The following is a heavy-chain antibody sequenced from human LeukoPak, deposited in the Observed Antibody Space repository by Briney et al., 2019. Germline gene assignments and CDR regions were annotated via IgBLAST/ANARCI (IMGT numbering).Heavy chain of an antibody. CDR3: ARSGGIAAAGTVSDFDY. Sequence: SQTLSLTCTVSGGSISSGSYYWSWIRQPAGKGPEWIGRIYTSGSTNYNPSLKSRVTISVDTSKNQFSLKLSSVTAADTAVYYCARSGGIAAAGTVSDFDYWGREPWSPSPQ. V-gene: IGHV4-61*02. J-gene: IGHJ4*02. CDR1: GGSISSGSYY. CDR2: IYTSGST. D-gene: IGHD6-13*01.